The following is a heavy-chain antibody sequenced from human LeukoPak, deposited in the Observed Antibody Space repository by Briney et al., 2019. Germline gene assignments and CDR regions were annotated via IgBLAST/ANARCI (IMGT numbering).Heavy chain of an antibody. CDR2: INWNGGST. Sequence: GGSLRLSCAASGFTFDAYGMSWVRQAPGKGLEWVSGINWNGGSTGYADSVKGRFTISRDNAKNSLYLQMNSLRAEDTALYHCARGGPAAMSVAAYWGQGTLVTVSS. J-gene: IGHJ4*02. D-gene: IGHD2-2*01. CDR1: GFTFDAYG. CDR3: ARGGPAAMSVAAY. V-gene: IGHV3-20*01.